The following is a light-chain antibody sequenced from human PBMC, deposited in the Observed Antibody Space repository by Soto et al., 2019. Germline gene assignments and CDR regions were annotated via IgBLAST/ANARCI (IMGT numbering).Light chain of an antibody. Sequence: ETLLTQSPATLSVSPGERVTLSCRASQSVRDNLAWYQQKPGQAPRLLIYGASTRAPGIPDRFSGSGFGTEFSLTISSLQSEDFAVYYCQQHNDWPPSTFGQGTKLDIQ. CDR2: GAS. V-gene: IGKV3-15*01. CDR3: QQHNDWPPST. J-gene: IGKJ2*01. CDR1: QSVRDN.